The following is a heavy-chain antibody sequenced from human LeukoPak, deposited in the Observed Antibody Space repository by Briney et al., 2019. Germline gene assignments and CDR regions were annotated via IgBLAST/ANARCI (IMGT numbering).Heavy chain of an antibody. CDR2: IYYSGST. CDR1: GGSLSSSSYY. CDR3: ARIQLKQWLPSIDY. V-gene: IGHV4-39*07. D-gene: IGHD6-19*01. J-gene: IGHJ4*02. Sequence: SETLSLTCTVSGGSLSSSSYYWVWIRQPPGKRLEWIGSIYYSGSTHHNPSLKSRVTISVDTSKNQFSLKLISVTAADTAVYCCARIQLKQWLPSIDYWGQGTLVTVSS.